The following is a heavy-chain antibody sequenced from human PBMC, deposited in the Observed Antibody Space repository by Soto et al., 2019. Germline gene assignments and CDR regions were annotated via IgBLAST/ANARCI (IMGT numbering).Heavy chain of an antibody. CDR1: GFPFSHYT. CDR2: ISDRPTGHT. D-gene: IGHD2-21*02. V-gene: IGHV3-23*01. Sequence: GGSLRLSCVASGFPFSHYTLNWVRRAPGKGLERVSTISDRPTGHTHYAESVRGRFTISRDDSRDTVFSQMDSLRAEDTAVYYCTTRMTAHFDYWGQGVLVTVSS. J-gene: IGHJ4*02. CDR3: TTRMTAHFDY.